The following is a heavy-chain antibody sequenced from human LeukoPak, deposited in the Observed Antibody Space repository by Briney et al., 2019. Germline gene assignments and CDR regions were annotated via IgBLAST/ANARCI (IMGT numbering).Heavy chain of an antibody. CDR1: GFTFSSYA. V-gene: IGHV3-23*01. J-gene: IGHJ4*02. Sequence: SGGSLRLSCAASGFTFSSYAMSWVRQAPGKGLEWVSAISGSGGSTYYADSVKGRFTISRDNSKNTLYLQMNSLRAEDTAVYYCAKVGFSVGYYFDYWGQGTLVTVSS. CDR3: AKVGFSVGYYFDY. D-gene: IGHD5/OR15-5a*01. CDR2: ISGSGGST.